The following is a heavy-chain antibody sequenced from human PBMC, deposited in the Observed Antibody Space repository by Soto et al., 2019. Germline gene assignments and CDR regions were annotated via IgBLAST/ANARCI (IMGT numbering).Heavy chain of an antibody. Sequence: PGESLKISWQGSGYIFSSYWIGWVRQMPGKGLEWMGITHGGDANTRYSPSFEGQVTISTDKSITTAYLQWSSLKASDTAMYYCARRGTYSSAWDYCGQGTLVTVYS. V-gene: IGHV5-51*01. CDR3: ARRGTYSSAWDY. D-gene: IGHD6-19*01. CDR2: THGGDANT. CDR1: GYIFSSYW. J-gene: IGHJ4*02.